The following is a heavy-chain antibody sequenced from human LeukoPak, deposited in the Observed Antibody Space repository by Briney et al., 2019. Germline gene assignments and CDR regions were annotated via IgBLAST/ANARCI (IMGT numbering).Heavy chain of an antibody. V-gene: IGHV4-59*11. D-gene: IGHD3-10*01. CDR3: ARAGYGSGSYYFDY. Sequence: SETLSLTCTVSGGSISSHYWSWIRQPPGKGLEWIGYIYYSGSTNYNPSLKSRVTISVDTSKNQFSLKLSSVTAADTAVYYCARAGYGSGSYYFDYWGQGTLVTVSS. CDR1: GGSISSHY. J-gene: IGHJ4*02. CDR2: IYYSGST.